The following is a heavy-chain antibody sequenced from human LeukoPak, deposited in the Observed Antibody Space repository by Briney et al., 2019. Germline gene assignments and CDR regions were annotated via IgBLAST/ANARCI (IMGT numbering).Heavy chain of an antibody. J-gene: IGHJ5*02. V-gene: IGHV4-59*01. D-gene: IGHD1-1*01. CDR1: GGSISSYY. CDR2: ISYSGST. Sequence: SETLSLTCTVSGGSISSYYWSWIRQPPGKGLEWIGHISYSGSTNYNPSLKSRVTISVDTSKNQFSLKLSSVTAADTAVYYCAREATSGTNLNWFDPWGQGTLVTVSS. CDR3: AREATSGTNLNWFDP.